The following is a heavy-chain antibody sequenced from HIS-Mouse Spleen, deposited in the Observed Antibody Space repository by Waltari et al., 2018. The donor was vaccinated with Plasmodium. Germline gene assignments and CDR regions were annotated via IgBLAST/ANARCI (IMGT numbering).Heavy chain of an antibody. CDR3: ARGVGYSSSWYWFDP. D-gene: IGHD6-13*01. CDR1: GYSISSGYY. J-gene: IGHJ5*02. V-gene: IGHV4-38-2*02. CDR2: IYHSGST. Sequence: QVQLQESGPGLVKPSETLSLTCTVSGYSISSGYYWRWIRRPPGKGLEWIGSIYHSGSTYYNPSLKSRVTISVDTSKNQFSLKLSSVTAADTAVYYCARGVGYSSSWYWFDPWGQGTLVTVSS.